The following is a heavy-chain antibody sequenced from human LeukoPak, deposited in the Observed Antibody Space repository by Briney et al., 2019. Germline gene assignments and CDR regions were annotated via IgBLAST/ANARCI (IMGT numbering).Heavy chain of an antibody. D-gene: IGHD5-18*01. J-gene: IGHJ4*02. CDR2: IYYSGST. CDR3: ARTGYSYGNAIDY. Sequence: PSETLSLTCTVSGGSISSYYWSWIRQPPGKGLEWIGYIYYSGSTNYNPSLKSRVTISVDTSKNQFSLKLSSVTAADTAVYYCARTGYSYGNAIDYWGQGTLVTVSS. V-gene: IGHV4-59*01. CDR1: GGSISSYY.